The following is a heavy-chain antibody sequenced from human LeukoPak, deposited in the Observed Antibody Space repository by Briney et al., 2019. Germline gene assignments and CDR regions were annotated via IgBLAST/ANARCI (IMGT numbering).Heavy chain of an antibody. V-gene: IGHV3-23*01. CDR2: MSGSGGRT. CDR3: AKWGCSGGSCYPFDY. J-gene: IGHJ4*02. D-gene: IGHD2-15*01. CDR1: GFTFNTYA. Sequence: GGSLRLSCAASGFTFNTYAMSWVRQAPGKGLEWVSAMSGSGGRTYYADSVKGWFTISRDNSKNTLYLQMNSLRAEDTAVYYCAKWGCSGGSCYPFDYWGQGTLVTVSS.